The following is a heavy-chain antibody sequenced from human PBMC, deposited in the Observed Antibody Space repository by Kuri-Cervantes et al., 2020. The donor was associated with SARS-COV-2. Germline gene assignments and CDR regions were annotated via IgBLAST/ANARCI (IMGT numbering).Heavy chain of an antibody. D-gene: IGHD2-8*02. CDR1: GGSFSGYY. CDR2: INHSGST. J-gene: IGHJ3*02. V-gene: IGHV4-34*01. CDR3: ARGEGIVLVVYALALDI. Sequence: SETLSLTCAVYGGSFSGYYWSWIRQPPGKGLEWIGEINHSGSTNYNPSLKSRVTISVDTSKNQFSLKLSSVTAADTAVYYCARGEGIVLVVYALALDIWGQGTMVTVSS.